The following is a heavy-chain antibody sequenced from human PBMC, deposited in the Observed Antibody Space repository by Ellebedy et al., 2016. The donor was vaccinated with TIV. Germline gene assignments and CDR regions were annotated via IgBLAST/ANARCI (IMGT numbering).Heavy chain of an antibody. Sequence: ASVKVSCKASGYTFTGYYMHWVRQAPGQGLEWMGWINPNSGGTNYAQKFQGRVTMTRDTSISTAYMELSRLRSDDTAVYYCARGLGGVVVTAPDYWGQGTLVTVSS. CDR3: ARGLGGVVVTAPDY. CDR1: GYTFTGYY. V-gene: IGHV1-2*02. D-gene: IGHD2-21*02. CDR2: INPNSGGT. J-gene: IGHJ4*02.